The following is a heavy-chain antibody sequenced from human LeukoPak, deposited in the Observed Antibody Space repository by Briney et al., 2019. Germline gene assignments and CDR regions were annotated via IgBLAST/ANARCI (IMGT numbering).Heavy chain of an antibody. D-gene: IGHD4-17*01. V-gene: IGHV4-34*01. CDR2: INHSGST. CDR1: GGSFSGYY. J-gene: IGHJ2*01. CDR3: ARESYYGDYNENWYFDL. Sequence: SETLSLTCAVYGGSFSGYYWSWIRQPPGKGLEWIGEINHSGSTNYNPSLKSRVTISVDTSKNQFSLQLNSVTPEDTAVYYCARESYYGDYNENWYFDLWGRGTLVTVSS.